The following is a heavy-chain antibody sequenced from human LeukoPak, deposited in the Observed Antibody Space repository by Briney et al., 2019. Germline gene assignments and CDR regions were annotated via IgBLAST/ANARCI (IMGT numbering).Heavy chain of an antibody. CDR1: GGSISSYY. CDR3: ARVLGNYDFWSGYYTGDYMDV. V-gene: IGHV4-59*01. Sequence: SEXXXLXCTVSGGSISSYYWSWXXXXPXXXXXXIGXIXYSGSTNYNPSLKSRVTISVDTSKNQFSLKLSSVTAADTAVYYCARVLGNYDFWSGYYTGDYMDVWGKGTTVTVSS. J-gene: IGHJ6*03. CDR2: IXYSGST. D-gene: IGHD3-3*01.